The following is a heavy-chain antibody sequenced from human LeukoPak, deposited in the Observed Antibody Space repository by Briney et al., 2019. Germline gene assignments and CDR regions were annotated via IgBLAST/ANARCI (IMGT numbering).Heavy chain of an antibody. CDR1: GFTFNTYA. D-gene: IGHD1-26*01. CDR2: ISHDGSNK. Sequence: GGALRLSCSASGFTFNTYAMYWVRQAPGKGLEWVAIISHDGSNKYYEDSVKGRFTISRDNSKNTLDLQMNSLRAEDTAVYYCARGVRVGATTSYYFDFWGQGTLVTVSS. CDR3: ARGVRVGATTSYYFDF. V-gene: IGHV3-30-3*01. J-gene: IGHJ4*02.